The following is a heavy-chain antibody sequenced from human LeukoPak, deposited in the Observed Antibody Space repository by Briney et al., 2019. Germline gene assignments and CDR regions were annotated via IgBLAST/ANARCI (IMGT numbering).Heavy chain of an antibody. Sequence: SGTLSLTCVVYGGSFSGYYWSWIRQPPGKGLEWIGEINHSGSTNYNPSLKSRVTISVDTSKNQFSLKLSSVTAADTAVYYCARGLGSGSSPVDYWGQGTLVTVSS. CDR2: INHSGST. V-gene: IGHV4-34*01. CDR1: GGSFSGYY. D-gene: IGHD3-10*01. J-gene: IGHJ4*02. CDR3: ARGLGSGSSPVDY.